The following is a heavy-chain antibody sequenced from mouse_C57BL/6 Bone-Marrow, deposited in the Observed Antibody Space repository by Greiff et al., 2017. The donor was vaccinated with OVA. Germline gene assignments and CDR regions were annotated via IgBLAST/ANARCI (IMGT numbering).Heavy chain of an antibody. CDR1: GYTFTSYW. Sequence: QVQLKQSGAELVKPGASVKMSCKASGYTFTSYWITWVKQRPGQGLEWIGDIYPGSGSTNYNEKFKSKATLTVDTSSSTAYMQLSSLTSEDSAVYYCAREESYDYDEGSYYFDYWGQGTTLTVSS. CDR2: IYPGSGST. CDR3: AREESYDYDEGSYYFDY. D-gene: IGHD2-4*01. V-gene: IGHV1-55*01. J-gene: IGHJ2*01.